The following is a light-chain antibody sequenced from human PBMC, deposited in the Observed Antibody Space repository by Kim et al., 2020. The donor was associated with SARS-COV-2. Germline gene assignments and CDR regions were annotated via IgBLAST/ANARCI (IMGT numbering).Light chain of an antibody. CDR3: QAWDSSTWV. Sequence: ELTQPPSVSVSPGQTASITCSGDKLGDKYACWYQQKPGQSPVLVIYQDSKRPSGIPERFSGSNSGNTATLTISGTQAMDEADYYCQAWDSSTWVFGGGTQLTVL. CDR1: KLGDKY. J-gene: IGLJ3*02. V-gene: IGLV3-1*01. CDR2: QDS.